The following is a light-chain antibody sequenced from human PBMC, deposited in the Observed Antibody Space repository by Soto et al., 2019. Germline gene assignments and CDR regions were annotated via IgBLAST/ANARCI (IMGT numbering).Light chain of an antibody. Sequence: SQGTQSGSEDSKSLLCLFTITFRARQSFSRYLNWYQQKPGKAPNLLIYVASSLQSEVPSRFSDSGSVTDFTLTINSLQPEDFATYYCQQSYCTPITFSRGTRLEI. CDR3: QQSYCTPIT. CDR1: QSFSRY. J-gene: IGKJ5*01. CDR2: VAS. V-gene: IGKV1-39*01.